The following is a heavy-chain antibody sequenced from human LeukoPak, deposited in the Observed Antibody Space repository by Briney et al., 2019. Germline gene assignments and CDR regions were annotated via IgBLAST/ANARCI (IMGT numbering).Heavy chain of an antibody. V-gene: IGHV3-30-3*01. Sequence: PGGSLRLSGAASGFTYSSYAMHWVRQAPGKGLEWVAVISYDGSNKYYADSVKGRFTISRDNSKNTLYLQMNSLRAEDTAVYYCARASYGLYWYFDLWGRGTLVTVSS. CDR1: GFTYSSYA. D-gene: IGHD5-18*01. J-gene: IGHJ2*01. CDR2: ISYDGSNK. CDR3: ARASYGLYWYFDL.